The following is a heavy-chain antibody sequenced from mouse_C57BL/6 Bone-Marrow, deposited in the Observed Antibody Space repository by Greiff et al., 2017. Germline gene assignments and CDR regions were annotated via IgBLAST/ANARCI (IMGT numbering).Heavy chain of an antibody. CDR2: IHPSDSDT. CDR3: AIGTTTVVATGYFDV. D-gene: IGHD1-1*01. Sequence: VQLQQPGAELVKPGASVKVSCKASGYTFTSYWMHWVKQRPGQGLEWIGRIHPSDSDTNYNQKFKGKATLTVDKSSSTSYMQLSSLTSEDSAVYYCAIGTTTVVATGYFDVWGTGTTVTVSS. V-gene: IGHV1-74*01. J-gene: IGHJ1*03. CDR1: GYTFTSYW.